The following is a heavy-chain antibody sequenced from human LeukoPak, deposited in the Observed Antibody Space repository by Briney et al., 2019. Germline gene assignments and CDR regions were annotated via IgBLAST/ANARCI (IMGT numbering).Heavy chain of an antibody. D-gene: IGHD3-22*01. V-gene: IGHV1-18*01. Sequence: ASVKVSCKASGYTFTSYGISWVRQAPGQGLEWMGWISAYNGNTNYAQKLQGRVTMTTDTSTSTAYMELRSLRSDDTAVYYCARLPPDYYDSSGYSGSYFDYWGQGTLVTVSS. J-gene: IGHJ4*02. CDR3: ARLPPDYYDSSGYSGSYFDY. CDR2: ISAYNGNT. CDR1: GYTFTSYG.